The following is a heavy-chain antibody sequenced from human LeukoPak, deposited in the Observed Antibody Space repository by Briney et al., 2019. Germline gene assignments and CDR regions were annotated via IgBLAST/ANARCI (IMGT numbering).Heavy chain of an antibody. Sequence: ASVTVSFKSSGYTFTFYYMHWVRQAPGQGLEWMGWINPNSGGTNYAQKFQGRVTMTRDTSISTAYMELSRLRSDDTAVYYCARGGYDILTGYLNWFDPWGQGTLVTVSS. CDR2: INPNSGGT. CDR1: GYTFTFYY. J-gene: IGHJ5*02. D-gene: IGHD3-9*01. V-gene: IGHV1-2*02. CDR3: ARGGYDILTGYLNWFDP.